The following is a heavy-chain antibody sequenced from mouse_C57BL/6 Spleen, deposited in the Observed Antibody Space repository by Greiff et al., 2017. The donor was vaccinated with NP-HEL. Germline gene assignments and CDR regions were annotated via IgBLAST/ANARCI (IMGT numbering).Heavy chain of an antibody. D-gene: IGHD1-1*01. Sequence: QVQLQQPGAELVRPGTSVKLSCKASGYTFTSYWMHWVKQRPGQGLEWIGVIDPSDSYTNYNQKFKGKATLTVYTSSSTAYMQLSSLTSEDSAVYYCARRDTTVDFDYWGQGTTLTVSS. CDR2: IDPSDSYT. CDR3: ARRDTTVDFDY. CDR1: GYTFTSYW. J-gene: IGHJ2*01. V-gene: IGHV1-59*01.